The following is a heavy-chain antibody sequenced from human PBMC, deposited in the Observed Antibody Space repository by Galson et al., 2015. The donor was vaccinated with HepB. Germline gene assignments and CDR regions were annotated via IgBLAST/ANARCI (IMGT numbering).Heavy chain of an antibody. CDR2: ASLDGTNK. Sequence: SLRLSCATSGFAFRNFGFHWVRQAPGKGLEWVAAASLDGTNKYYADSVQGRFTISRDNSKDTLYLQMNSLRPDDTAVYYCARGGSGFWVGYRGPYYFDHWGPGILVTVSS. J-gene: IGHJ4*02. V-gene: IGHV3-30*03. D-gene: IGHD3-3*01. CDR1: GFAFRNFG. CDR3: ARGGSGFWVGYRGPYYFDH.